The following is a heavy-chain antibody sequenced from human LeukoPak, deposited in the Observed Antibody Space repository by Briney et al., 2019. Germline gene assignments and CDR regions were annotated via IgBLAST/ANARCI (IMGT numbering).Heavy chain of an antibody. CDR3: ARFGSSTWYKGAFDI. V-gene: IGHV4-59*11. CDR1: GGSISSHY. J-gene: IGHJ3*02. Sequence: SETLSLTCTVSGGSISSHYWTWLRQSPGQRLEWIGYISYSGSTNYNPSLKSRVTISVDTSKNQFSLNLTSVTAADTAVYYCARFGSSTWYKGAFDIWGQGTMVTVAS. CDR2: ISYSGST. D-gene: IGHD1-1*01.